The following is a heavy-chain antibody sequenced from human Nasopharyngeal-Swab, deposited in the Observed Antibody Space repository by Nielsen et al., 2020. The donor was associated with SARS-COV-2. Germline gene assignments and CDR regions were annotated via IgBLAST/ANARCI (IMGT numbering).Heavy chain of an antibody. CDR3: AREGTIFGDEEHYFDH. Sequence: WVRQAPGQGLEWMGGIIPIFGTANYAQKFQGRVTITADESTSTAYMELSSLRSEDTAVYYCAREGTIFGDEEHYFDHWGQGTLVTVSS. V-gene: IGHV1-69*01. CDR2: IIPIFGTA. D-gene: IGHD3-3*01. J-gene: IGHJ4*02.